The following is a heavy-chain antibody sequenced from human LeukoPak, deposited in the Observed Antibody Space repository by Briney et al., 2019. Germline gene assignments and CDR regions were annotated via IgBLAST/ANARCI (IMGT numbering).Heavy chain of an antibody. V-gene: IGHV3-21*01. CDR1: GFTFSSYS. J-gene: IGHJ4*02. CDR3: ARDPGYSSGWYVRGDDY. D-gene: IGHD6-19*01. CDR2: ISSSSSYI. Sequence: PGGSLRLSCAASGFTFSSYSMNWVRQAPGKGLEWVSSISSSSSYIYYADSVKGLFTISRDNAKNSLYLQMNSLRAEDTAVYYCARDPGYSSGWYVRGDDYWGQGTLVSVSS.